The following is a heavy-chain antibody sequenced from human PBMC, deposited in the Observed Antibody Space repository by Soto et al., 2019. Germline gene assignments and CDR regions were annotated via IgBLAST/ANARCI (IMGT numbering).Heavy chain of an antibody. J-gene: IGHJ5*02. Sequence: QVQLQESGPGLVKPSQTLSLTCTVSGGSISSGGYYWSWIRQHPGKGLEWIGYIYYSGSTYYNPSHNNRVNISVDTSKTHFSLKLSSVTAADTAVYYCARVNPLRGYNWFDPWGQGTLVTVSS. V-gene: IGHV4-31*03. D-gene: IGHD3-16*01. CDR3: ARVNPLRGYNWFDP. CDR1: GGSISSGGYY. CDR2: IYYSGST.